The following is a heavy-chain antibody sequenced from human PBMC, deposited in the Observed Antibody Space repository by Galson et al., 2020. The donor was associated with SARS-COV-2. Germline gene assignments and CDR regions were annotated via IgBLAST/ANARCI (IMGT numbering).Heavy chain of an antibody. D-gene: IGHD2-15*01. CDR3: ARVGDCSGGICYGAEYFQH. V-gene: IGHV3-11*04. J-gene: IGHJ1*01. CDR2: ISSIGSYI. CDR1: GFTFSDYF. Sequence: NSGGSLRLSCAASGFTFSDYFMSWVRQAPGKGLEWVSYISSIGSYINYADSVKGRFTISRDNAKNSLNLQMNSLRVEDTAVYYCARVGDCSGGICYGAEYFQHWGQGTLVTVSS.